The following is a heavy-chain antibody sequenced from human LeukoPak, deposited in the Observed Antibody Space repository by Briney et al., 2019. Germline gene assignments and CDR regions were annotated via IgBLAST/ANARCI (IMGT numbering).Heavy chain of an antibody. CDR1: GGSISSYY. CDR3: ARENYYGSGTIDY. D-gene: IGHD3-10*01. V-gene: IGHV4-59*01. CDR2: IYYSGST. Sequence: SETLSLTCTVSGGSISSYYWSWIRQPPGKGLEWIGYIYYSGSTNYNPSLKSRVTISVDTSKNQFSPKLSSVTAADTAVYYCARENYYGSGTIDYWGQGTLVTVSS. J-gene: IGHJ4*02.